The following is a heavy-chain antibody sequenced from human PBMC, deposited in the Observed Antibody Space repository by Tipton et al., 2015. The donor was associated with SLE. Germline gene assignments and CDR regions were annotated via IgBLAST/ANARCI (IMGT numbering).Heavy chain of an antibody. CDR1: GYTFTSYG. D-gene: IGHD3-22*01. CDR3: ASPSGYYDSSGWIFYGMDV. Sequence: QSGAEVKKPGASVKVSCKASGYTFTSYGISWVRQAPGQGLEWMGWISAYNGNTNYAQKLQGRVTMTTDTSTSTAYMELRSLRSDDPAVYYCASPSGYYDSSGWIFYGMDVWGQGTTVTVSS. CDR2: ISAYNGNT. J-gene: IGHJ6*02. V-gene: IGHV1-18*01.